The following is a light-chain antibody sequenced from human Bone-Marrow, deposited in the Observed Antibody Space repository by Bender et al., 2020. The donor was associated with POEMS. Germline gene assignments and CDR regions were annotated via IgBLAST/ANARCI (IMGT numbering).Light chain of an antibody. Sequence: SYGLTQPPSVSVSPGQTASITCSGDKLGDKFASWYQQKPGQSPVLVIYQNNKRPPGIPERFSGSNSGDTATLTISGTQAMDEADYYCCSYAPSGSYVFGSGTQVTVL. CDR2: QNN. CDR3: CSYAPSGSYV. V-gene: IGLV3-1*01. J-gene: IGLJ1*01. CDR1: KLGDKF.